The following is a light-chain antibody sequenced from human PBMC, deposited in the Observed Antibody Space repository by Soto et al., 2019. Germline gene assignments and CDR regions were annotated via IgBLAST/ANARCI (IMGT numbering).Light chain of an antibody. CDR2: DVS. J-gene: IGLJ2*01. CDR1: SSDVGGYNY. CDR3: CSYAGTL. V-gene: IGLV2-11*01. Sequence: QSVLTQPRSVSGSPGQSVTISCTGTSSDVGGYNYVSWYQQHPGKAPKLMIYDVSKLPSGVPDRFSGSKSGNTASLTISGLQAEDEADYYCCSYAGTLFGGGTKLTVL.